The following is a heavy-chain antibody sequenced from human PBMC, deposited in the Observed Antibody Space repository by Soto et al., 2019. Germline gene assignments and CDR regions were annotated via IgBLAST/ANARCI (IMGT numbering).Heavy chain of an antibody. Sequence: QVQLVESGGGVDQPGRSLILSCAASGFTFSSYAMHWVRQAPGKGLEWVAVISYDGRNKYYADSVKGRFTISRDNSKNTLYLQMNSLRAEDTAVYYCARDAYGGSGSPLGYWGQGTLVTVSS. CDR1: GFTFSSYA. CDR2: ISYDGRNK. J-gene: IGHJ4*02. V-gene: IGHV3-30-3*01. CDR3: ARDAYGGSGSPLGY. D-gene: IGHD3-10*01.